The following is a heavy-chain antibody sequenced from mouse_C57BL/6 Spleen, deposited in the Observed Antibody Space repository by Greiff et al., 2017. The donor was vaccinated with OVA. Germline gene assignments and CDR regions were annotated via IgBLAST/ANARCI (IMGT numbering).Heavy chain of an antibody. D-gene: IGHD1-1*01. J-gene: IGHJ2*01. CDR2: IYPGDGDT. CDR3: ARSGESAVVFDY. Sequence: QVQLQQSGAELVKPGASVKISCKASGYAFSSYWMNWVKQRPGKGLEWIGQIYPGDGDTNYNGKFKGKATLTADKSSSTAYMQLSSLTSEDSAVYFCARSGESAVVFDYWGQGTTLTVSS. CDR1: GYAFSSYW. V-gene: IGHV1-80*01.